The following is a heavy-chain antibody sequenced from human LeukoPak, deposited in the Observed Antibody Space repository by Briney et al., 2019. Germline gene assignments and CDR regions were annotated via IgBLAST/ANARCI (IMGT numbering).Heavy chain of an antibody. D-gene: IGHD3-22*01. CDR1: GFTFSTYG. V-gene: IGHV3-33*01. J-gene: IGHJ4*02. Sequence: GGSLRLSCAASGFTFSTYGMHWVRQAPGKGLEWVAIVYYDGSNKYYADSVKGRFTISRDNSKNTLYLQMSSLRAEDTAVYYCARDLYDTSGNNYFDYWGQGTLVTVSS. CDR2: VYYDGSNK. CDR3: ARDLYDTSGNNYFDY.